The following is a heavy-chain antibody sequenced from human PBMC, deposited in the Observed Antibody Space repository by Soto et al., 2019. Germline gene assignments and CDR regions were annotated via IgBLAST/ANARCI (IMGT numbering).Heavy chain of an antibody. CDR2: IWYDGSKK. V-gene: IGHV3-33*01. CDR3: ARDASYYSLWSGYYPSRNGMDV. Sequence: QVQVVESGGGVVQPGRSLRLSCAASGFTFSSFGMHWVRQAPGQGLEWVSLIWYDGSKKSYGDSVKGRFTISRDNSRNTVYLQRNSLRADDTAVYYCARDASYYSLWSGYYPSRNGMDVWGQGTTVTVSS. CDR1: GFTFSSFG. J-gene: IGHJ6*02. D-gene: IGHD3-3*01.